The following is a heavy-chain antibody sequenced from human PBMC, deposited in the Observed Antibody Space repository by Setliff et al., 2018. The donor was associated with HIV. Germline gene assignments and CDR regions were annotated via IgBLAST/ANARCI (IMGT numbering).Heavy chain of an antibody. D-gene: IGHD2-15*01. V-gene: IGHV3-30*02. J-gene: IGHJ5*02. Sequence: GGSLRLSCAASGFTFSSYGMHWVRQAPGKGLEWVAFIRHDGTNKYYADSVKGRFTISRDNAKNTLYLQMNSLRAEDTAVYYCARVRYCSGGSCYGGEYWFDPWGQGTLVTVSS. CDR2: IRHDGTNK. CDR1: GFTFSSYG. CDR3: ARVRYCSGGSCYGGEYWFDP.